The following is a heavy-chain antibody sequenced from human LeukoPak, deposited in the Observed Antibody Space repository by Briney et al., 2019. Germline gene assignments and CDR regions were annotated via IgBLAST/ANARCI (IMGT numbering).Heavy chain of an antibody. V-gene: IGHV3-7*01. CDR3: ARENYFDY. J-gene: IGHJ4*02. CDR2: IKQDGSEK. Sequence: GGSLRLSCAAARVTFTNYWMGLVRQAPGKGLEWVANIKQDGSEKYYVDSVKGRFTISRDNAKNPLYLQMNSLRAEDTAVYYCARENYFDYWGQGTLVTVSS. CDR1: RVTFTNYW.